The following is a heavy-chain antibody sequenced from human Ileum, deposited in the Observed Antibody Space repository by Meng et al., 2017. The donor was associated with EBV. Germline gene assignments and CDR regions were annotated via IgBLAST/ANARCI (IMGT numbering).Heavy chain of an antibody. CDR3: ARESYSDSSGYYSLDY. J-gene: IGHJ4*02. D-gene: IGHD3-22*01. V-gene: IGHV4-4*02. CDR1: GGSISSSKW. CDR2: IYYSGST. Sequence: VALAESGPRLVKPSGTLSLTCAVSGGSISSSKWWNWVRQPPGKGLEWIGEIYYSGSTNYNPSLKSRVTISVDKSKNQFSLKLSSVTAADTAVYYCARESYSDSSGYYSLDYWGQGSLVTVSS.